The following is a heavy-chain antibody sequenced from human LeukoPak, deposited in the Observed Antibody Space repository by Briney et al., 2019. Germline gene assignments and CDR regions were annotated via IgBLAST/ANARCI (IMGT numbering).Heavy chain of an antibody. J-gene: IGHJ4*02. CDR3: TTGLGYCSSTSCYDY. Sequence: GGSLRLFCAASGFTFRNAWMSWVRQAPGKGLEWVGRLKSQTDGGTSDYAARVKGRFTIPSDDSKNKRDQQMDSLKTEDISLYYCTTGLGYCSSTSCYDYWGQGTLVTVSS. D-gene: IGHD2-2*01. V-gene: IGHV3-15*01. CDR2: LKSQTDGGTS. CDR1: GFTFRNAW.